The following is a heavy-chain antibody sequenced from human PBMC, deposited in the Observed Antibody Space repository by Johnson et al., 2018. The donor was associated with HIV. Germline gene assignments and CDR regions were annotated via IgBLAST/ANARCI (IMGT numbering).Heavy chain of an antibody. CDR2: IKQDGSEK. Sequence: VQLVESGGGLVQPGGSLRLSCAASGFTFSSYWMSWVRQAPGTGLEWVANIKQDGSEKYYVVSVKGRFTISRDNSKNTLYLQMNSLRAEDTAVYYCARVSSSSLGAFDIWGQGTMVTVSS. CDR1: GFTFSSYW. CDR3: ARVSSSSLGAFDI. D-gene: IGHD6-6*01. V-gene: IGHV3-7*02. J-gene: IGHJ3*02.